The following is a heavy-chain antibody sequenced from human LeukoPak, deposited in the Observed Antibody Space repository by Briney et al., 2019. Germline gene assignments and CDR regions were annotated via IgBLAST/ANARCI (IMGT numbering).Heavy chain of an antibody. D-gene: IGHD2-15*01. CDR1: GFTFSSYS. CDR2: ISSSSSYI. CDR3: ARDISGCSGGSCTNWFDP. J-gene: IGHJ5*02. Sequence: GGSLRLSCAASGFTFSSYSMNWVRQAPGKGLEWVSSISSSSSYIYYADSVKGRFTISRDNAKNSLYLQMNSLRAEDTAVYYCARDISGCSGGSCTNWFDPWGQGTLVTVSS. V-gene: IGHV3-21*01.